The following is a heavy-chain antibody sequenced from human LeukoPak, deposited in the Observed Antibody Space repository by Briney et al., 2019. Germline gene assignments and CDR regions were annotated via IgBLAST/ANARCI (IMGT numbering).Heavy chain of an antibody. CDR1: GGSFSGYY. CDR2: INHSGST. J-gene: IGHJ4*02. V-gene: IGHV4-34*01. Sequence: TSETLSLTCAVYGGSFSGYYWSWIRQPPGKGLEWIGEINHSGSTNYNPSLKSRVTISVDTSKNQFSLKLSSVTAADTAVYYCARRRVLMVYANFDYWGQGTLVTVSS. D-gene: IGHD2-8*01. CDR3: ARRRVLMVYANFDY.